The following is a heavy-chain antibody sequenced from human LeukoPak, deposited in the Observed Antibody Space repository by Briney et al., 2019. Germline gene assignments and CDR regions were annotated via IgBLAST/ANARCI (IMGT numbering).Heavy chain of an antibody. CDR3: AKCGNSGCHLIDY. Sequence: LPGGSLRLSCAASGFTFTTNAMSWVRQAPGKGLEWVSAISGRSGATYYADSEKGRFTISRDNSKSTLYLQMDSLRAEDTAVYNCAKCGNSGCHLIDYWGQGTLVTVSS. CDR1: GFTFTTNA. V-gene: IGHV3-23*01. D-gene: IGHD5-12*01. CDR2: ISGRSGAT. J-gene: IGHJ4*02.